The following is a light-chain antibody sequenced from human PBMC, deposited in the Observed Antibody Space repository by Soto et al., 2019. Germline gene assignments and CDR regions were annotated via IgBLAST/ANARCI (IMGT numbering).Light chain of an antibody. CDR2: DAS. CDR1: QGMGND. J-gene: IGKJ1*01. V-gene: IGKV1-6*01. CDR3: LQDYIYPLT. Sequence: AIQMTQSPSSLSASVGDRVTITCRASQGMGNDLGWYQQKPGKAPKLLISDASSLQSGVPSRFSGSGSGTDFTLTVSNLQPEDFATYYCLQDYIYPLTFGQGTKVEIK.